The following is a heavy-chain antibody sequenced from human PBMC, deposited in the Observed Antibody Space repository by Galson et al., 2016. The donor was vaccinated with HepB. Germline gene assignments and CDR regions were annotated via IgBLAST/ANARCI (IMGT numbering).Heavy chain of an antibody. V-gene: IGHV1-2*02. Sequence: SCKASGYTLPAYHMHWVRQAPGQGLEWMGWINPNSATNYARKFQGRVTMTRDTSISTLYMELSSLKSDDTAVYYCARDQASLPPYSGAFDIWGQGTMVTVSP. CDR1: GYTLPAYH. J-gene: IGHJ3*02. CDR2: INPNSAT. D-gene: IGHD2-15*01. CDR3: ARDQASLPPYSGAFDI.